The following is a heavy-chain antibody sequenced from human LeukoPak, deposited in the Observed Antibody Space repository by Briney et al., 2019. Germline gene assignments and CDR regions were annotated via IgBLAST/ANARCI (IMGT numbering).Heavy chain of an antibody. V-gene: IGHV5-51*01. J-gene: IGHJ4*02. CDR3: AVTYYYDSSGYLPFDY. D-gene: IGHD3-22*01. Sequence: GESLQISCKGSGYSFTSYWIGWVRQMPGKGLEWMGIIYPGDSDTRYSPSFQGQVTISADKSISTAYLQWSSLKASGTAMYYCAVTYYYDSSGYLPFDYWGQGTLVTVSS. CDR1: GYSFTSYW. CDR2: IYPGDSDT.